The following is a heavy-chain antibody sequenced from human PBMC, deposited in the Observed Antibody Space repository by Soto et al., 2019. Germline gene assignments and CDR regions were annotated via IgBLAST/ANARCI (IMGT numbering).Heavy chain of an antibody. Sequence: ALRLACAACGFTSCRSALHWVRQAPVKGLEWVAVISYDGSNKYYAASVQGRFTISRDNSKNTLYLQMNSLGAEDTAVYHCASYLGYSSRAQAFDIWGQGTMVRVSS. V-gene: IGHV3-30-3*01. CDR3: ASYLGYSSRAQAFDI. CDR2: ISYDGSNK. CDR1: GFTSCRSA. J-gene: IGHJ3*02. D-gene: IGHD6-13*01.